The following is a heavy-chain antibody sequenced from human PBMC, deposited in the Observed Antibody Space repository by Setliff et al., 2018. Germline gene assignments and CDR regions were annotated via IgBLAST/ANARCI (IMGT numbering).Heavy chain of an antibody. Sequence: GSLRLSCAASGFSFSNYWMHWVRQAPVKGLVWVSRIHSDGSSTNYADSVKGQFTVSRDNAKNTLYLQMNSLIAEDTAVYYCARDGHNVYYFDYWGLGTLVTVSS. CDR2: IHSDGSST. J-gene: IGHJ4*02. V-gene: IGHV3-74*01. D-gene: IGHD1-1*01. CDR1: GFSFSNYW. CDR3: ARDGHNVYYFDY.